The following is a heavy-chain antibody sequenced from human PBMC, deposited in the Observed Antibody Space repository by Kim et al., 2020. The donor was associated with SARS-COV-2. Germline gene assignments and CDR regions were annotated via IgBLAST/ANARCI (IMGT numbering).Heavy chain of an antibody. CDR3: ARPSHYFRWFDP. V-gene: IGHV4-34*01. Sequence: SETLSLTCAVYGGSFSGYYWSWIRQPPGKGLEWIGEINHSGSTNYNPSLKSRVTISVDTSKNQFSLKLSSVTAADTAVYYCARPSHYFRWFDPWGQGTLVTVSS. D-gene: IGHD1-26*01. CDR2: INHSGST. CDR1: GGSFSGYY. J-gene: IGHJ5*02.